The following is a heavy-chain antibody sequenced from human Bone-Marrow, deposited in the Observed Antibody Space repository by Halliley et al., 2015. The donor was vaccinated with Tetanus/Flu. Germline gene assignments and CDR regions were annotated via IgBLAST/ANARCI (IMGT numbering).Heavy chain of an antibody. V-gene: IGHV1-69*01. D-gene: IGHD1-26*01. CDR1: GGTFSDYA. CDR3: ASRRLSYSENYNFDY. J-gene: IGHJ4*02. Sequence: QLVQSGAEVKKPGSSVKVSCKASGGTFSDYAISWVRQAPGQGLGWMGGIIPTFDTANYAQKFQGRVTITADESTTTAYMELSSLRSVDPAVYYCASRRLSYSENYNFDYWGQGTLVTVSS. CDR2: IIPTFDTA.